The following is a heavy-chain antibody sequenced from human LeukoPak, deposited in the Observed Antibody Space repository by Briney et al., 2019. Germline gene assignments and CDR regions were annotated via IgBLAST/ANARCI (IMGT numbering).Heavy chain of an antibody. CDR1: GFTFSSYS. J-gene: IGHJ4*02. CDR2: ISSSSSYI. V-gene: IGHV3-21*01. CDR3: AREEGIAAAGTD. D-gene: IGHD6-13*01. Sequence: GGSLRLSCAASGFTFSSYSMNWVRQAPGKGLEWVSSISSSSSYIYYADSVKGRFTISRDNAKNSLYLQMNSLRAEDTAVYYCAREEGIAAAGTDWGQGTLVTVSS.